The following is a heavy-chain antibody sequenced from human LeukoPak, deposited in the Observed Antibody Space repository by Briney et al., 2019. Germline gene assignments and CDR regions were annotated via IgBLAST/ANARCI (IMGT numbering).Heavy chain of an antibody. CDR3: ARSPSIAYCGGDCYPYYFDY. CDR1: GGSFSGYY. Sequence: SETLSLTCAVYGGSFSGYYWSWIRQPPGKGLEWIGEINHSGSTNYNPSLKSRVTISVDTSKNQFSLKLSSVTAADTAVYYCARSPSIAYCGGDCYPYYFDYWGQGTLVTVSS. V-gene: IGHV4-34*01. J-gene: IGHJ4*02. D-gene: IGHD2-21*02. CDR2: INHSGST.